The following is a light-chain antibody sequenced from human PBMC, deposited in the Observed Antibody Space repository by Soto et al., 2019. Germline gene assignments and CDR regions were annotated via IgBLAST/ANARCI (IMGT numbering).Light chain of an antibody. J-gene: IGKJ1*01. CDR3: QQYNANWT. CDR2: KAS. V-gene: IGKV1-5*03. Sequence: DIQMTQSPSTLSASVGDRVSITCRASQSISSWLAWYQQKPGTAPKLLIYKASTLQSGVPSRFSGSGSGTEFTLTISSLQPHDSATYYCQQYNANWTFGQGTKV. CDR1: QSISSW.